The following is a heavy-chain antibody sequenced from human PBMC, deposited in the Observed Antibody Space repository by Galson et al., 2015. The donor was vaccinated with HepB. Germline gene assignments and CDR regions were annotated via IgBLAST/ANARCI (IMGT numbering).Heavy chain of an antibody. CDR1: GFTFSDFW. Sequence: SLRLSCAASGFTFSDFWMSWVRQTPGKGLEWLANIKQDGSEKYYVDSVKGRFTISRDNAKNSLYLQMNSLRAEDTAVYYCARDLVWGKTGTDNWGQGTLVTVSS. J-gene: IGHJ4*02. CDR3: ARDLVWGKTGTDN. V-gene: IGHV3-7*01. D-gene: IGHD3-16*01. CDR2: IKQDGSEK.